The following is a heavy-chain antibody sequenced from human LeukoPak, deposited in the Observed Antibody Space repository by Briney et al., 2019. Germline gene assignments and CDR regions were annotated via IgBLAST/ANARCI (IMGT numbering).Heavy chain of an antibody. J-gene: IGHJ4*02. CDR2: INHSGNT. V-gene: IGHV4-34*01. D-gene: IGHD6-13*01. CDR3: ATHTGYSTTWYDC. Sequence: SETLSLTCDVYGGSFSGYYWSWIRQPPGKGLEWIGEINHSGNTNYNPSLKSRITISVDTSKNQFSLKLSSVTAADTAVYYCATHTGYSTTWYDCWGQGALVTVSS. CDR1: GGSFSGYY.